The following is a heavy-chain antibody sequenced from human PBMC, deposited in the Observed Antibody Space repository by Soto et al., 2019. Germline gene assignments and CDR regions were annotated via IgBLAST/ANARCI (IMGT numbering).Heavy chain of an antibody. CDR3: ARTPDSGRNWFDP. J-gene: IGHJ5*02. Sequence: QVQLQESGPGLVKPSQTLSLTCSVSGDSISSGGYYWSWIRQHLGKGLEWIGYIYYSGGAYYNPSLKSRVIISVDTSKNQFSLKLSSVSAADTAVYYCARTPDSGRNWFDPWGQGTQVTVSS. V-gene: IGHV4-31*03. CDR1: GDSISSGGYY. CDR2: IYYSGGA. D-gene: IGHD6-19*01.